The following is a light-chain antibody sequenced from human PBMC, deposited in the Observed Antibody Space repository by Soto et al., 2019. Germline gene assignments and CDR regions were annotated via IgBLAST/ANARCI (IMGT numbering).Light chain of an antibody. J-gene: IGLJ1*01. V-gene: IGLV2-14*01. CDR3: GSYTTSHTYV. CDR2: EVS. CDR1: SSDVGGYNS. Sequence: QSVLTQPASVSGSPGQSITISCTGTSSDVGGYNSVSWYQQHPGSAPKLMIYEVSNRPSGVSNRFSGSKSDNTASLTISGLQAEDEADYYCGSYTTSHTYVFGTGTKLTVL.